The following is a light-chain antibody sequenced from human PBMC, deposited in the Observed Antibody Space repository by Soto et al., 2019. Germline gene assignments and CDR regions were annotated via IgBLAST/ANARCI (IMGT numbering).Light chain of an antibody. V-gene: IGKV3-15*01. J-gene: IGKJ4*01. CDR2: GAS. Sequence: EIVLPQSPATLSLSPGACAPLSCRASQSVSSYLAWYPQKPGQAPRLLIYGASTRATGIPARFSGSGSGTEFTLTICSLQSEEFAAYYCQQYNSGPLTFGRGTKVDIK. CDR1: QSVSSY. CDR3: QQYNSGPLT.